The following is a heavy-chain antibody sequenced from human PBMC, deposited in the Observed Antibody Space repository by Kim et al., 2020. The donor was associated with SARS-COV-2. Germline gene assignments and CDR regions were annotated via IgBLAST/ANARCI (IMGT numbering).Heavy chain of an antibody. Sequence: SVKGRFTISRDNTKNTLYLQMNSLRAEDTAVYYCASWGAIAAAGTGAFDIWGQGTMVTVSS. D-gene: IGHD6-13*01. V-gene: IGHV3-30*07. J-gene: IGHJ3*02. CDR3: ASWGAIAAAGTGAFDI.